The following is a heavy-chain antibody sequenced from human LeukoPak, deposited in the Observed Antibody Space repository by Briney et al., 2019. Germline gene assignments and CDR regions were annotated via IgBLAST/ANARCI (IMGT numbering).Heavy chain of an antibody. Sequence: GGSLRLSCAASGFTFSSYAMSWVRQAPGKGLEWVSGISGSGDNTYYADSVKGRFTISRDNSKNTPYVQVNSLGTEDTAAYYCAKGSYYDSSGSFYFDYWGQGTLVTVSS. V-gene: IGHV3-23*01. CDR2: ISGSGDNT. CDR1: GFTFSSYA. D-gene: IGHD3-22*01. CDR3: AKGSYYDSSGSFYFDY. J-gene: IGHJ4*02.